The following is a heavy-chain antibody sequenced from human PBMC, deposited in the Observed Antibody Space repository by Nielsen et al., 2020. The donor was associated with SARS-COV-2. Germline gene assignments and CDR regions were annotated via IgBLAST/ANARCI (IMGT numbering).Heavy chain of an antibody. D-gene: IGHD3-10*01. V-gene: IGHV1-8*01. J-gene: IGHJ5*02. CDR1: GYTFTSYD. Sequence: ASVKVSCKASGYTFTSYDINWVRQATGQGLEWMGWMNPNSGNTGYAQKFQGRVTITRDTSASTAYMELSSLRSEDTAVYYCAGGITMVRGWFDPWGQGTLVTVSS. CDR3: AGGITMVRGWFDP. CDR2: MNPNSGNT.